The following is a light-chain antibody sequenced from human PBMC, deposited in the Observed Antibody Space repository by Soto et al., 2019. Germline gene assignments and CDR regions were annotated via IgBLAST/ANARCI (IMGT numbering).Light chain of an antibody. V-gene: IGLV1-44*01. Sequence: QSVLTQPPSASGTPGQRVTISCSGSNFNIGSHTVNWYQQLPGTAPKLLMHNNNQRPSGVPDRFSGSKSGTSASLAISGLQFEDEADYSCSVWDDRLKGWGFGGGTKLTVL. J-gene: IGLJ3*02. CDR1: NFNIGSHT. CDR3: SVWDDRLKGWG. CDR2: NNN.